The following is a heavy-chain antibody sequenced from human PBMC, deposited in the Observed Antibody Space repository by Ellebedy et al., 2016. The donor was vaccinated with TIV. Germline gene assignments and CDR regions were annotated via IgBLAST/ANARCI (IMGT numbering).Heavy chain of an antibody. V-gene: IGHV3-11*01. J-gene: IGHJ4*02. CDR1: GSTFSDYY. Sequence: GGSLRLSXAASGSTFSDYYMSWIRQAPGKGLEWISYISSTGSTIYYADSVKGRFTVSRDNAKNSLYLQVDSLRAEDTAVYYCARAFTRYYFDSWGQGTLVTVSS. CDR2: ISSTGSTI. CDR3: ARAFTRYYFDS. D-gene: IGHD2/OR15-2a*01.